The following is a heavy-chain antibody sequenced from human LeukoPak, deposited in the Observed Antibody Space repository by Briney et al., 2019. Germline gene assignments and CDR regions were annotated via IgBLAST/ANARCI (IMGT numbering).Heavy chain of an antibody. J-gene: IGHJ5*02. CDR1: GYTFTDYY. CDR2: INPLRGIT. D-gene: IGHD6-19*01. CDR3: TRTIGYRPVAGLKEKWFDP. Sequence: ASVKVSCKASGYTFTDYYVHWVRQAPGLGLEWMGIINPLRGITIYAQKFQGRVTMTSDTSTNTVYMELSSLVSEDTAVYYCTRTIGYRPVAGLKEKWFDPWGQGTLVTVSS. V-gene: IGHV1-46*01.